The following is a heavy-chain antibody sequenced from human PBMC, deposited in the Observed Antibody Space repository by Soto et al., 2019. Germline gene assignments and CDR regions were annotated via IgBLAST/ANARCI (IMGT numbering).Heavy chain of an antibody. D-gene: IGHD3-22*01. CDR3: VVDDDRSDNGLEL. CDR2: IVKDGSNQ. CDR1: GFTFNKYR. V-gene: IGHV3-33*04. J-gene: IGHJ3*01. Sequence: QVQLVESGGDVVQPGRSLRLSCAASGFTFNKYRMHWVRQAPGKGLEWLAVIVKDGSNQQYGDSAKGRFTISRDNSKKTVYLQINSRIYEDTAVSYCVVDDDRSDNGLELGGQGTMVTVSP.